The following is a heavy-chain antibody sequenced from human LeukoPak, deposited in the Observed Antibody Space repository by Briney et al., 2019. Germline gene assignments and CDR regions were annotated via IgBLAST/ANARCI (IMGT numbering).Heavy chain of an antibody. V-gene: IGHV1-69*13. CDR2: IIPIFGTA. CDR3: ARSASLDYGAFDL. Sequence: SSVKVSCKASGGTFSTYAISWVRQAPGQGLEWMGGIIPIFGTANYAQKFQGRVTITADGSTSTAYMELSSLRSEDTAFYYCARSASLDYGAFDLWAQGTMVTVSS. CDR1: GGTFSTYA. J-gene: IGHJ3*01. D-gene: IGHD4-17*01.